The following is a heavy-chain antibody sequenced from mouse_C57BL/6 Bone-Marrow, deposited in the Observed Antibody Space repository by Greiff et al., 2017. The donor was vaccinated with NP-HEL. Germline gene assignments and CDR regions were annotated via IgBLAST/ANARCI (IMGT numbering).Heavy chain of an antibody. J-gene: IGHJ4*01. CDR3: ARGGVDYAMDY. CDR2: ISDGGSYT. CDR1: GFTFSSYA. V-gene: IGHV5-4*01. Sequence: EVQRVESGGGLVKPGGSLKLSCAASGFTFSSYAMSWVRQTPEKRLEWVATISDGGSYTYYPDNVKGRFTISRDNAKNNLYLQMSHLKSEDTAMYYCARGGVDYAMDYWGQGTSVTVSS.